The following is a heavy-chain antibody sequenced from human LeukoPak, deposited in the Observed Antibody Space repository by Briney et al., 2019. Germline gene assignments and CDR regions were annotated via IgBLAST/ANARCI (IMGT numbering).Heavy chain of an antibody. V-gene: IGHV1-2*02. J-gene: IGHJ4*02. CDR1: GYTFTDYY. D-gene: IGHD6-6*01. Sequence: ASVKVSCKASGYTFTDYYIHWVRQAPGQGLEWMGWINPNSGGTNYAQKFQGGVTMTRDTSISTAYMELSRLRSDDTAVYYCARGGWSSSDYFDYWGQGTLVTVSS. CDR2: INPNSGGT. CDR3: ARGGWSSSDYFDY.